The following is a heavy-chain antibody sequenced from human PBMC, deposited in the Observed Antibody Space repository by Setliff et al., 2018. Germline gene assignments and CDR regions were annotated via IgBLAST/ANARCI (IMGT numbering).Heavy chain of an antibody. D-gene: IGHD3-9*01. CDR2: IKYDGGEK. Sequence: PGGSLRLSRAASGFIFSNYWLSWVRQAPGKGLEWVAIIKYDGGEKYYLDSVEGRFTVSRDNARNSLYLQMNTLRAEDTAPYYCARHEILTNYPLGFWGQGTLVTVSS. V-gene: IGHV3-7*01. CDR1: GFIFSNYW. CDR3: ARHEILTNYPLGF. J-gene: IGHJ4*02.